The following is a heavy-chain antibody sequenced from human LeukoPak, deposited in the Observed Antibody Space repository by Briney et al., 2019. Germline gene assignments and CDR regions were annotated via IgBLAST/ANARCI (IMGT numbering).Heavy chain of an antibody. D-gene: IGHD6-13*01. CDR3: ARDLLLSSSWYVY. CDR1: GYTFTGYY. Sequence: ASVKVSCKASGYTFTGYYMHWVRQAPGQGLEWMGWINPNSGGTNYAQKFQGRVTMTRDTSISTAYMELSRLRSDDTAVYYCARDLLLSSSWYVYWGQGTLVTVSS. V-gene: IGHV1-2*02. CDR2: INPNSGGT. J-gene: IGHJ4*02.